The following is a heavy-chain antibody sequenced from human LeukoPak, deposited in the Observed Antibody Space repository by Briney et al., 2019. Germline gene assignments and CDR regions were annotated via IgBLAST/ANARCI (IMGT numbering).Heavy chain of an antibody. V-gene: IGHV1-18*01. CDR1: GYTFTSYG. CDR3: ARVSLLWFGELSWGDDDY. J-gene: IGHJ4*02. CDR2: ISAYNGNT. D-gene: IGHD3-10*01. Sequence: ASVKVSRKASGYTFTSYGISWVRQAPGQGLEWMGWISAYNGNTNYAQKLQGRVTMTTDTSTSTAYMELRSLRSDDTAVYYCARVSLLWFGELSWGDDDYWGQGTLVTVSS.